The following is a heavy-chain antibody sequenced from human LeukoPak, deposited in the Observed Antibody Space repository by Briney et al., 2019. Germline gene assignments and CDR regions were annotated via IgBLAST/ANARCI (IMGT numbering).Heavy chain of an antibody. CDR1: GFTFSSYW. J-gene: IGHJ4*02. CDR3: ARGDYYDSSGCFDY. V-gene: IGHV3-30-3*01. D-gene: IGHD3-22*01. Sequence: GSLRLSCAASGFTFSSYWMHWVRQAPGKGLEWVAVISYDGSNKYYADSVKGRFTISRDNSKNTLYLQMNSLRAEDTAVYYCARGDYYDSSGCFDYWGQGTLVTVSS. CDR2: ISYDGSNK.